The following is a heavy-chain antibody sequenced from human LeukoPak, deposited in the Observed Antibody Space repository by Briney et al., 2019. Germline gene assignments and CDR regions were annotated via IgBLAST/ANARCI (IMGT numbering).Heavy chain of an antibody. J-gene: IGHJ4*02. CDR1: GYSFTNYW. CDR2: IHSADSNT. V-gene: IGHV5-51*01. Sequence: GESLQISCKDSGYSFTNYWIGWVRQMPGKGLEWMGIIHSADSNTKYSPSFQGQVTISADKSISTAYLQWSGLRASDTAMYYCAGARHGDYRWDYWGQGTLVTVSS. CDR3: AGARHGDYRWDY. D-gene: IGHD4-17*01.